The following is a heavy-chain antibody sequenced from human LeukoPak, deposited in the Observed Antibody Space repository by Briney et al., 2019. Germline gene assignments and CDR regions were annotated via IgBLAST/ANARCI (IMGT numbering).Heavy chain of an antibody. CDR3: ARAEREWELPSNWFDP. V-gene: IGHV4-39*07. CDR2: IYYSGST. J-gene: IGHJ5*02. CDR1: GGSISSSSYY. Sequence: SETLSLTCTVSGGSISSSSYYWGWIRQPPGKGLEWIGSIYYSGSTNYNPSLKSRVTMSVDTSKNQFSLKLSSVTAADTAVYYCARAEREWELPSNWFDPWGQGTLVTVSS. D-gene: IGHD1-26*01.